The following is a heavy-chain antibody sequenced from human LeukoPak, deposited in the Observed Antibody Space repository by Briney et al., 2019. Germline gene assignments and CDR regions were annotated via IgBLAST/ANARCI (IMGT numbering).Heavy chain of an antibody. CDR3: ARGRGQFDY. CDR1: SGSISSSSYY. CDR2: IYYSGST. J-gene: IGHJ4*02. Sequence: SETLSLTCTVSSGSISSSSYYWGWIRQPPGKGLEWIGSIYYSGSTYYNPSLKSRVTISVDTSRNQFSLKLNSVTAADTAVYYCARGRGQFDYWGQGTLVTVSS. V-gene: IGHV4-39*01.